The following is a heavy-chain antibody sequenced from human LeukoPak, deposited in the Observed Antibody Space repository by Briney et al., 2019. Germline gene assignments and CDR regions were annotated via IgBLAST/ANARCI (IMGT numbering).Heavy chain of an antibody. D-gene: IGHD2-15*01. J-gene: IGHJ6*02. V-gene: IGHV3-23*01. Sequence: GGSLRLSCAASGFTFSSYAMSWVRQAPGKGLEWVSAISGSGGSTYYADSVKGRFTISRDNSKNTLYLQMNSLRAEDTAVYYCAKFVGRSYYYGMDVWGQGTTVTVSS. CDR3: AKFVGRSYYYGMDV. CDR1: GFTFSSYA. CDR2: ISGSGGST.